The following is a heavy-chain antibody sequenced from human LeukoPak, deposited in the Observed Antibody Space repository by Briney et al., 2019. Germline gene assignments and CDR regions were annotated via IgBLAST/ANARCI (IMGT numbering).Heavy chain of an antibody. J-gene: IGHJ4*02. CDR1: GFTFSSYS. CDR3: ARQYQLLGYFGD. V-gene: IGHV3-48*04. Sequence: GGSLRLSCAASGFTFSSYSMNWVRQAPGKGLEWVSYISSSGSTIYYADSVKGRFTISRDNAKNSLYLQMNSLRAEDTAVYYCARQYQLLGYFGDWGQGTLVTVSS. CDR2: ISSSGSTI. D-gene: IGHD2-2*01.